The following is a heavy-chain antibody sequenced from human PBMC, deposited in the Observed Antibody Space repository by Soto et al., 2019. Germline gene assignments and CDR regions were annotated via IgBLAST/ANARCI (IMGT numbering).Heavy chain of an antibody. Sequence: GESLKISSQGSGDNFTSYWIGWVRQMPGKGLEWMGIIYPGDSDTRYSPSFQGQVTISADKSISTAYLQWSSLKASDTAMYYCARLVSGSFLVGHWWGQGTLVTVSS. CDR1: GDNFTSYW. D-gene: IGHD3-3*02. CDR2: IYPGDSDT. V-gene: IGHV5-51*01. CDR3: ARLVSGSFLVGHW. J-gene: IGHJ4*02.